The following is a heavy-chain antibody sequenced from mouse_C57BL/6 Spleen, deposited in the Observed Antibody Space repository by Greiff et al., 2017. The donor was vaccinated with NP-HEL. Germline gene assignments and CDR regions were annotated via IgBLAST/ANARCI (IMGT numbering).Heavy chain of an antibody. CDR2: IYPSDSET. V-gene: IGHV1-61*01. J-gene: IGHJ4*01. CDR3: ARPTVVARGYAMDY. Sequence: QVQLQQPGAELVRPGSSVKLSCKASGYTFTSYWMDWVKQRPGQGLEWIGNIYPSDSETHYNQKFKDKATLTVDKSSSTAYMQLSSLTSEDSAVYYRARPTVVARGYAMDYGDQGTSVTVSS. CDR1: GYTFTSYW. D-gene: IGHD1-1*01.